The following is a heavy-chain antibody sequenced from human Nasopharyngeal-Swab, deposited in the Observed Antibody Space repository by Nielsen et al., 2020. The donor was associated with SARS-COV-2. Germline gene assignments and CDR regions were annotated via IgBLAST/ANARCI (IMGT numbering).Heavy chain of an antibody. V-gene: IGHV4-31*03. J-gene: IGHJ1*01. D-gene: IGHD3-22*01. Sequence: SETLSLTCTVSAASITSGGYYCSWIRQHPGKGLEWTGYIYYSGITYYNPSLKSRVTISVDTSKNQFPLKLSSVTAADTAVYYCGGGYYDSLNVGWGQGTLVTVSS. CDR2: IYYSGIT. CDR1: AASITSGGYY. CDR3: GGGYYDSLNVG.